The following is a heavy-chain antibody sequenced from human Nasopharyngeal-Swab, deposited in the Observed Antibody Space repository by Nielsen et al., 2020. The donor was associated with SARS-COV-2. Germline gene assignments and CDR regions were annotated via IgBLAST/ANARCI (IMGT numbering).Heavy chain of an antibody. CDR1: GFTFSSYG. J-gene: IGHJ4*02. Sequence: GGSLRLSCAASGFTFSSYGRHWVRQAPGKGLEWVAVIWYDGSNKYYADSVKGRFTISRDNSKNTLYLQMNSLRAEDTAVYYCARDFGAYYDSTAKAYWGQGTLVTVSS. V-gene: IGHV3-33*01. CDR2: IWYDGSNK. D-gene: IGHD3-22*01. CDR3: ARDFGAYYDSTAKAY.